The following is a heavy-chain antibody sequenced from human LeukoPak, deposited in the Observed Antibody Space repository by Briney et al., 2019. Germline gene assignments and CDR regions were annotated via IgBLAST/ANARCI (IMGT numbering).Heavy chain of an antibody. Sequence: TGGSLRLSCAASGFTSDDYGMSWVRQAPGKGLEWVSGINWNGGKTGYADSVKGRFTISRDNAKNSLYLQMTSVRAEDTALYYCARGQGYSAYWGQGTLVAVSS. CDR1: GFTSDDYG. CDR2: INWNGGKT. D-gene: IGHD2-15*01. V-gene: IGHV3-20*04. J-gene: IGHJ4*02. CDR3: ARGQGYSAY.